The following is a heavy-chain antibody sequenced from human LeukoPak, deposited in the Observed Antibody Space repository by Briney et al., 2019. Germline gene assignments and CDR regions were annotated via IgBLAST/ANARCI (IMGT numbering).Heavy chain of an antibody. Sequence: GGSLRLSCAASGFTFDDYGMSWVRQAPGKRLEWVSAISGSGGSTYYADSVKGRFTISRDNSKNTLYLQMNSLRAEDTAVYYCAKGARAYCGGDCYSYVDYWGQGTLVTVSS. CDR1: GFTFDDYG. CDR3: AKGARAYCGGDCYSYVDY. D-gene: IGHD2-21*02. CDR2: ISGSGGST. J-gene: IGHJ4*02. V-gene: IGHV3-23*01.